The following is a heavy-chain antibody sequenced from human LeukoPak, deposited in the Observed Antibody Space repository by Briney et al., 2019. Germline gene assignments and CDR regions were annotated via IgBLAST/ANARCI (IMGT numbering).Heavy chain of an antibody. V-gene: IGHV1-18*01. CDR1: GYTFTSYG. Sequence: ASVKVSCKASGYTFTSYGISWVRQAPGQGLEWMGWISAYNGNTNYAQKLQGRVTMTTDTSTSTAYMELRSLRSDDTAVYYCARDPNILTGYYTSWFDPWGQGTLVTVSS. CDR3: ARDPNILTGYYTSWFDP. D-gene: IGHD3-9*01. CDR2: ISAYNGNT. J-gene: IGHJ5*02.